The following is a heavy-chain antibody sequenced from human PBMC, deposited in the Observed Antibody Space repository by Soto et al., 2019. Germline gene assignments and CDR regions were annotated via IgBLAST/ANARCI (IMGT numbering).Heavy chain of an antibody. CDR1: GFTVSSNY. Sequence: EVQLVESGGGLIQPGGSLRLSCAASGFTVSSNYMSWVRQAPGKGLEWVSVIYSGGSTYYADSVKGRFTISRDNAKNTLYLQMNRLRAEDTAVYYCARDYISDYYYYGMDVWGQGTTVTVSS. D-gene: IGHD4-4*01. CDR2: IYSGGST. CDR3: ARDYISDYYYYGMDV. V-gene: IGHV3-53*01. J-gene: IGHJ6*02.